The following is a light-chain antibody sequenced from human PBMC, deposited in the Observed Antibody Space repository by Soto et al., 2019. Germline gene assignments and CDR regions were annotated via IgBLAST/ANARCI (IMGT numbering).Light chain of an antibody. V-gene: IGLV2-8*01. J-gene: IGLJ2*01. CDR3: STFAGGSNVI. CDR2: EVS. CDR1: SSDVGAYNY. Sequence: QSALTQPPSASGSPGQSVTFSCIGTSSDVGAYNYVSWYQQHPGKAPKLMIYEVSKRPSRVPDRFSGSKSANTASLTVSGLKTEDEADYYCSTFAGGSNVIFGGGTKVTVL.